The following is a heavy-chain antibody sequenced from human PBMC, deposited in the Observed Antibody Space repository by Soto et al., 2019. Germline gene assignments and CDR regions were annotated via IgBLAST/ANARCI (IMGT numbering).Heavy chain of an antibody. D-gene: IGHD2-21*01. J-gene: IGHJ1*01. V-gene: IGHV3-11*06. Sequence: PAGTLTLSCTASGFIFSDYYMTWIRQAPGKGLELVSYISSSSTYTNYARSVQGRFTISTDNAKNSLYLQMNSLRAEDTAVYYCAIFALFSDEYLQHWGQGTLVTVSS. CDR2: ISSSSTYT. CDR3: AIFALFSDEYLQH. CDR1: GFIFSDYY.